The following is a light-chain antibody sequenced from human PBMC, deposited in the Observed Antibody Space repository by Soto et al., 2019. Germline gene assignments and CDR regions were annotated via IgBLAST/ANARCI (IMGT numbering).Light chain of an antibody. CDR1: QSISSW. J-gene: IGKJ1*01. V-gene: IGKV1-5*01. Sequence: DIQMTQSPATLSASVGDRVTITCRASQSISSWLAWYQQKPGKVPKLLIDDASSLESGVPSRFSGSGSGTEFTLTISSLQPDDFATYYCQQYHTYPWTFGQGTTVDIK. CDR2: DAS. CDR3: QQYHTYPWT.